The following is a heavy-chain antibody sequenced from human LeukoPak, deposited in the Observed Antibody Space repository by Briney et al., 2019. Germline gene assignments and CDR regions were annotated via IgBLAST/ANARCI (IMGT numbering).Heavy chain of an antibody. CDR2: INWNGGST. Sequence: GGSLRLSCAASGFTVSSNYMSWVRQAPGKGLEWVSGINWNGGSTGYADSVKGRFTISRDNAKNSLYLQMNSLRAEDTALYYCASLASSGSFPFDYWGQGTLVTVSS. CDR3: ASLASSGSFPFDY. J-gene: IGHJ4*02. CDR1: GFTVSSNY. V-gene: IGHV3-20*04. D-gene: IGHD3-10*01.